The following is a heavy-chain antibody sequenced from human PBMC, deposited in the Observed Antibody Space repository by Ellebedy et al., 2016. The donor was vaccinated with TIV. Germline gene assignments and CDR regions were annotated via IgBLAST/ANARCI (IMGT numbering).Heavy chain of an antibody. V-gene: IGHV1-46*01. CDR2: IEPSGGTT. D-gene: IGHD6-6*01. CDR1: GYTFTNYY. Sequence: AASVKVSCKASGYTFTNYYLHWVRQAPGQGLEWMGIIEPSGGTTNYAQKFQGRVNVTRETSTSPVYMERRSLRSEDTAVYYCAREDLLPSSSSHHYGIDVWGQGTTVTVSS. J-gene: IGHJ6*02. CDR3: AREDLLPSSSSHHYGIDV.